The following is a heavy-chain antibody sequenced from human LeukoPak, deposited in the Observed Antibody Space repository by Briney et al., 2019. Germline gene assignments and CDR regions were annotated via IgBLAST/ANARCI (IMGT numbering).Heavy chain of an antibody. J-gene: IGHJ4*02. D-gene: IGHD3-10*01. V-gene: IGHV3-23*01. CDR3: ARFGEDYYGSGSYLDY. CDR2: ISNSGGTT. CDR1: GFTFSSYA. Sequence: GGSLRLSCAASGFTFSSYAMSWVRQAPGKGLEWVSAISNSGGTTYYADSVMGRFTISRDNSKNTLFLQMNSLRAEDTAVYYCARFGEDYYGSGSYLDYWGQGTLVTVSS.